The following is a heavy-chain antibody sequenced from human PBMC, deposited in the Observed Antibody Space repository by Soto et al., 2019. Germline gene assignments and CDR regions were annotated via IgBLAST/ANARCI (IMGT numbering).Heavy chain of an antibody. CDR3: ARGFPDSSGYYSPFDY. CDR2: IWYDGSNK. V-gene: IGHV3-33*01. Sequence: QVQLVESGGGVVQPGRSLRLSCAASGFTFSSYGMHWVRQAPGKGLEWVAVIWYDGSNKYYADSVKGRFTISRDNSKNTLYLQMNSLRAEDTAVYYCARGFPDSSGYYSPFDYWGQGTLVTASS. D-gene: IGHD3-22*01. CDR1: GFTFSSYG. J-gene: IGHJ4*02.